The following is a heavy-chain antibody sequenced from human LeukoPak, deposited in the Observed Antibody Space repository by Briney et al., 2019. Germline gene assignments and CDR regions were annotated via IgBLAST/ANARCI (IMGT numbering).Heavy chain of an antibody. D-gene: IGHD5-12*01. CDR1: GGSLSSYY. CDR2: IYTSGST. J-gene: IGHJ4*02. V-gene: IGHV4-4*07. Sequence: PSETLSLTCTVSGGSLSSYYWSWIRQPAGKGLEWIGRIYTSGSTNYNPSLKSRVTMSVDTSKNQFSLKLSSVTAADTAVYYCASTIMGSGYDYDDYWGQGTLVTVSS. CDR3: ASTIMGSGYDYDDY.